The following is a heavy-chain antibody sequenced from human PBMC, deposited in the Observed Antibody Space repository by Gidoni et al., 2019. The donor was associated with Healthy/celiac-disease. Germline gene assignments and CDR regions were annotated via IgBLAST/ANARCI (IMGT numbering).Heavy chain of an antibody. J-gene: IGHJ6*02. CDR1: GFTFSSYE. CDR2: ISSSGSTI. Sequence: EVQLVASGGGLVQPGGSLRLSCAASGFTFSSYEMNWVRQAPGKGLEWVSYISSSGSTIYYADSVKGRFTISRDNAKNSLYLQMNSLRAEDTAVYYCARVKERRPYYYGMDVWGQGTTVTVSS. D-gene: IGHD1-1*01. V-gene: IGHV3-48*03. CDR3: ARVKERRPYYYGMDV.